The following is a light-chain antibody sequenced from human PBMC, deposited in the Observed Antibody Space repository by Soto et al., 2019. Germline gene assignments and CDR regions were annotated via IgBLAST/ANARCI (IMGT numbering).Light chain of an antibody. CDR1: RSFNSR. V-gene: IGKV1-5*03. CDR2: KAS. J-gene: IGKJ4*01. CDR3: QQYNSYPIT. Sequence: DIQMTQSPSTLSASVGDRVTITCRASRSFNSRLAWYQQKPGKAPKHLISKASDLKSGVPSRFSGSGSETEFTLTISSLQPDDFATYYCQQYNSYPITFGGGTKVDIK.